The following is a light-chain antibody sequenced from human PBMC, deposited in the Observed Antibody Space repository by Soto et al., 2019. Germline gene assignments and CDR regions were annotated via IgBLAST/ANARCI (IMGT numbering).Light chain of an antibody. J-gene: IGKJ5*01. V-gene: IGKV1-5*03. CDR3: QQSYSPWIT. Sequence: DIQMTQSPSTLSASVGDRVTITCRASQSISSWLAWYQQKPGKAPKLLIYKASTLKSGVPSRFRGSGSRTDFTLTISSLQPEYFATYYRQQSYSPWITFGQGTRLAIK. CDR1: QSISSW. CDR2: KAS.